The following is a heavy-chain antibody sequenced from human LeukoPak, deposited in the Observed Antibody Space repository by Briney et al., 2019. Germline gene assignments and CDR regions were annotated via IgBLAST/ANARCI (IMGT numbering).Heavy chain of an antibody. CDR3: ARDRGTWNDDGFDY. J-gene: IGHJ4*02. V-gene: IGHV4-59*02. CDR2: IYHTGST. Sequence: SETLSLTCTISGGSVSDYYWSWIRQSPRKGLEWIGYIYHTGSTSYSPSLKSRVTISADTSQNQFSLKLSSVTAADTAVYYCARDRGTWNDDGFDYWGQGTLVTVSS. CDR1: GGSVSDYY. D-gene: IGHD1-1*01.